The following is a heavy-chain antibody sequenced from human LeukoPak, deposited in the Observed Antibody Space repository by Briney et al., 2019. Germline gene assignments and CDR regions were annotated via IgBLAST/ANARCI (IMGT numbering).Heavy chain of an antibody. Sequence: SETLSLTCTVSGGSISSYQWSWIRQPPGKGLEWIGRIYPSESAIYSPSLKSRVTMSVDTSKKQFSLKVRAVTAADTAVYYCGSSAVAGIFNYWGQGTLVTVSS. V-gene: IGHV4-4*07. CDR2: IYPSESA. D-gene: IGHD6-19*01. CDR3: GSSAVAGIFNY. J-gene: IGHJ4*02. CDR1: GGSISSYQ.